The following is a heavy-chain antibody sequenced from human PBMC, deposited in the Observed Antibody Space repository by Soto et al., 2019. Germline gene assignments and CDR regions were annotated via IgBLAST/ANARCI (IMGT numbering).Heavy chain of an antibody. CDR3: ARGIFVCGQGWFDF. Sequence: ASVKVSCKASGYTFTGYYIHWVRQAPGQGLEWMGWINPNSGDTNLAQKFQGRVTMTRDTSISTTYMELSRLASDDTAAYFCARGIFVCGQGWFDFWGQVTLVT. V-gene: IGHV1-2*02. CDR2: INPNSGDT. CDR1: GYTFTGYY. J-gene: IGHJ5*01. D-gene: IGHD3-3*01.